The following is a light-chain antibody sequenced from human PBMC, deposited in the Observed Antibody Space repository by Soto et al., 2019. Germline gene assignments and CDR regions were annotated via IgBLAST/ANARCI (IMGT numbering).Light chain of an antibody. J-gene: IGLJ2*01. Sequence: QTVLTHEPSXSLYPGCPFTLTCGLSSDSVDASHFPSWYQQTPVQAPRTLIYNTNTRSSGVPDRFSGSILGNRAALTITGAQADDESDYYCVLYMRSGISVFGGGTQLPVL. CDR3: VLYMRSGISV. V-gene: IGLV8-61*01. CDR1: SDSVDASHF. CDR2: NTN.